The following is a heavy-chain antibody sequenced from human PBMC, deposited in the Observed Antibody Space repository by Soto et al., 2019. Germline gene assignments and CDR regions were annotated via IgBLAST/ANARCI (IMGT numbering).Heavy chain of an antibody. Sequence: QVQLVQSGAEVKKPGSSVKVSCKASGGTFSSYTISWVLQAPGQGLEWMGRIIPILGIANYAQKFQGRVKMTADKSTSTANMELSSLRSEDTAVYYCLGGSSSSNWGQGTLVTGSS. V-gene: IGHV1-69*02. CDR2: IIPILGIA. CDR3: LGGSSSSN. CDR1: GGTFSSYT. J-gene: IGHJ4*02. D-gene: IGHD6-13*01.